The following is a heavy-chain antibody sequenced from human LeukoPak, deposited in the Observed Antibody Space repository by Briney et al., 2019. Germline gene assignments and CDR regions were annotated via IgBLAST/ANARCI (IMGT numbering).Heavy chain of an antibody. V-gene: IGHV4-31*03. CDR2: IYYIGTT. Sequence: SQTLSLTCSVSGGSISSGGYYWSWIRRHPGKGLEWIGYIYYIGTTYYNPSLKSRVTISVDTSNNRFSLNLSSVTAADTAVYYCARCYYDPSGYFDYWGPGALVTVSS. D-gene: IGHD3-22*01. CDR1: GGSISSGGYY. J-gene: IGHJ4*02. CDR3: ARCYYDPSGYFDY.